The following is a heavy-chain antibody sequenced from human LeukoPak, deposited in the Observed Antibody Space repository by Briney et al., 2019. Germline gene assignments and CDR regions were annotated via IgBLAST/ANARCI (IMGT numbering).Heavy chain of an antibody. D-gene: IGHD5/OR15-5a*01. CDR1: GGSFSGYY. CDR3: ARRDGVYESYYFDY. CDR2: INHSGST. Sequence: SETLSLTCAVYGGSFSGYYWSWIRQPPGKGLEWIGEINHSGSTNYNPSLKSRVTISVDTSKNQFSLKLSSVTAADTAVYYCARRDGVYESYYFDYWGQGTLVTVSS. J-gene: IGHJ4*02. V-gene: IGHV4-34*01.